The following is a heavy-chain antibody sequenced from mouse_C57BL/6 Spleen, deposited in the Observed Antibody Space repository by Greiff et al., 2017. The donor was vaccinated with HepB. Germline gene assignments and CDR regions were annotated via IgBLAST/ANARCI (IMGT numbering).Heavy chain of an antibody. CDR3: ARDYYGSSYLFAY. CDR2: IWSGGST. CDR1: GFSLTSYG. D-gene: IGHD1-1*01. Sequence: QVQLKESGPGLVQPSQSLSITCTVSGFSLTSYGVHWVRQSPGKGLEWLGVIWSGGSTDYNAAFISSLSISKDNSKSQVFFKMNSLQADDTAIYYCARDYYGSSYLFAYWGQGTLVTVSA. J-gene: IGHJ3*01. V-gene: IGHV2-2*01.